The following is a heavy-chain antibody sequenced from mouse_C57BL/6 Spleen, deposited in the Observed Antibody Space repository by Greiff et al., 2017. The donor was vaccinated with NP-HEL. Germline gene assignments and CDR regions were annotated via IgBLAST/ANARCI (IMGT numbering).Heavy chain of an antibody. D-gene: IGHD1-1*01. CDR1: GFTFSDYY. CDR3: ARAAIYYYGSSYGDDAMDY. V-gene: IGHV5-16*01. CDR2: INYDGSST. J-gene: IGHJ4*01. Sequence: EVKVVESEGGLVQPGSSMKLSCTASGFTFSDYYMAWVRQVPEKGLEWVANINYDGSSTYYLDSLKSRFIISRDNAKNILYLQMSSLKSEDTATYYCARAAIYYYGSSYGDDAMDYWGQGTSVTVSS.